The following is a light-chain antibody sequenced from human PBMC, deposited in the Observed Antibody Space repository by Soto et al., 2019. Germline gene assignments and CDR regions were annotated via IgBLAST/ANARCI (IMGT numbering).Light chain of an antibody. J-gene: IGLJ3*02. CDR3: SSYTSSSTLWV. Sequence: QSALTQPASVSGSPGQSITISCTGTSSDVGDYNYVSWYQQHPGKAPKLMIYEVSNRPSGVSNRFSGSKSGNTASLTISGLQDEDEADYYCSSYTSSSTLWVFGGGTKVTVL. CDR2: EVS. CDR1: SSDVGDYNY. V-gene: IGLV2-14*01.